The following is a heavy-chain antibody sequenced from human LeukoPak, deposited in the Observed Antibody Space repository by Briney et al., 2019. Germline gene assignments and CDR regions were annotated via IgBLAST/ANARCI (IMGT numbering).Heavy chain of an antibody. CDR2: VNHRGGL. Sequence: PSETLSLTCAVYGGSLSRYYWAWMRQSPGKGLEWIGEVNHRGGLNYNPSLKSRVTISVDTSKNQLSLKLRSVTAADTATYFCAGGVLVTAMEHWCFDLWGRGTVVTVSS. CDR3: AGGVLVTAMEHWCFDL. J-gene: IGHJ2*01. D-gene: IGHD2-21*02. CDR1: GGSLSRYY. V-gene: IGHV4-34*01.